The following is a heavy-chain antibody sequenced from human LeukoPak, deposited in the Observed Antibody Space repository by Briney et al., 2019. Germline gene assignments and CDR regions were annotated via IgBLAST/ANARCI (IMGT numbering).Heavy chain of an antibody. Sequence: GGSLRLSCAASGFTFSSYWMSWVRQAPGKGLEWVANIKQDGNEKYYVDSVKGRFTISRDNAKNTLYLQMNSLRAEDTAVYYCARDLAGYSSSWYYYYYYYMDVWGKGTTVTVSS. CDR1: GFTFSSYW. D-gene: IGHD6-13*01. CDR3: ARDLAGYSSSWYYYYYYYMDV. J-gene: IGHJ6*03. V-gene: IGHV3-7*01. CDR2: IKQDGNEK.